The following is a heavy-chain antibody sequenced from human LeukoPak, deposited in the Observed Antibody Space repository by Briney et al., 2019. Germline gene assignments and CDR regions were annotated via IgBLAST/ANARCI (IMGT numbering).Heavy chain of an antibody. D-gene: IGHD5-12*01. CDR1: GGSISSGNYY. CDR3: ATSGYDPHYYYYYMDV. Sequence: PSQTLSLTCTVSGGSISSGNYYWSWIRQPAGKGLEWIGRIYTSGSTNYNPSLKSRVTISVDTSKNQFSLKLSSVTAADTAVYYCATSGYDPHYYYYYMDVWGKGTTVTVSS. CDR2: IYTSGST. J-gene: IGHJ6*03. V-gene: IGHV4-61*02.